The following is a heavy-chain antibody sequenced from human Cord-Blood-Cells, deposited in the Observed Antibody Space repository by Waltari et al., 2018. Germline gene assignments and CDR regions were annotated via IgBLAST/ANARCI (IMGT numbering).Heavy chain of an antibody. CDR2: INPNSGGT. D-gene: IGHD3-16*01. Sequence: QVQLVQSGAEVKKPGASVKASCKASGHTFTGYTMPWGRQAPGQGLEWMGWINPNSGGTNYAQKFQGRVTMTRDTSISTAYMELSRLRSDDTAVYYCARAMMDDAFDIWGQGTMVTVSS. CDR1: GHTFTGYT. J-gene: IGHJ3*02. V-gene: IGHV1-2*02. CDR3: ARAMMDDAFDI.